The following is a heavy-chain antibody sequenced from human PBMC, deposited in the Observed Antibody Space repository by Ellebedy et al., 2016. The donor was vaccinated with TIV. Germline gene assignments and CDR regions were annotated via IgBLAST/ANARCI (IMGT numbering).Heavy chain of an antibody. CDR2: INTYNGNT. CDR3: ARGITGPVDLCY. V-gene: IGHV1-18*04. D-gene: IGHD1-1*01. Sequence: AASVKVSCKASGHTFTSDGFGWVRQAPGQGLEWMGWINTYNGNTNYAKSFQGRVTMTTDTSTNTAYLDLRSLRPDDTAVYYCARGITGPVDLCYWGQGTLVTVSS. J-gene: IGHJ4*02. CDR1: GHTFTSDG.